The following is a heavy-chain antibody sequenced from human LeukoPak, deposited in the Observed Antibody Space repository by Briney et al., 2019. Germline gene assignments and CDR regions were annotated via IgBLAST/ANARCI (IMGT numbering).Heavy chain of an antibody. D-gene: IGHD3-22*01. Sequence: KPGESLRISREGSGYSFTNYWLGWVRQMPGKGLEWMGIIYPGDSETRYSPSFQGQVTISADKSISTAYLQWRSLKASDTAMYYCARVPHYYDSSGYSLGAFDIWGQGTMVTVSS. CDR3: ARVPHYYDSSGYSLGAFDI. J-gene: IGHJ3*02. V-gene: IGHV5-51*01. CDR1: GYSFTNYW. CDR2: IYPGDSET.